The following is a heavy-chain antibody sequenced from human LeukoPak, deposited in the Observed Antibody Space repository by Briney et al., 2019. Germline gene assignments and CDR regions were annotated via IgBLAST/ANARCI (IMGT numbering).Heavy chain of an antibody. Sequence: PGGSLRLSCAASGFTFSSYAMTWVRQAPGKGLEWVSAMTSGGGTYYADSVKGRFTISRDNAKNSLYLQMNSLRAEDTAVYYCARDCGGGSCYGPYDAFDIWGQGTMVTVSS. CDR1: GFTFSSYA. CDR2: MTSGGGT. CDR3: ARDCGGGSCYGPYDAFDI. D-gene: IGHD2-15*01. V-gene: IGHV3-23*01. J-gene: IGHJ3*02.